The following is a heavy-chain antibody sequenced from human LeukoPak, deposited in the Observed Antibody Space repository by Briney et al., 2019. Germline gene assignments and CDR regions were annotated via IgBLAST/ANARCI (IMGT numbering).Heavy chain of an antibody. J-gene: IGHJ4*02. CDR3: ARDLENYYDSSGYGD. CDR2: IKQDGSEK. D-gene: IGHD3-22*01. CDR1: GFTFSSYW. Sequence: GGSLRLSCADSGFTFSSYWMSWVRQAPGKGLEWVANIKQDGSEKYYVDSVKGRFTISRDNAKNSLYLQMNSLRAEDTAVYYCARDLENYYDSSGYGDWGQGTLVTVSS. V-gene: IGHV3-7*01.